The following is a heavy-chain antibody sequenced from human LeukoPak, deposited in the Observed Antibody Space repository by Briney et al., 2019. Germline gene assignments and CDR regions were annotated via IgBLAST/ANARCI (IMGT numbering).Heavy chain of an antibody. V-gene: IGHV1-8*01. CDR1: GYTFSSYD. CDR2: MNPNSGNT. J-gene: IGHJ5*02. D-gene: IGHD3-22*01. CDR3: ARGRGSSGPRDWFDT. Sequence: ASVNVSCKASGYTFSSYDINWVRQATGQGLEWMGWMNPNSGNTGYAQKLQGRVTMTRNTSISTAYMELSSLRSDDTAVYYCARGRGSSGPRDWFDTWGQGSLVTVSS.